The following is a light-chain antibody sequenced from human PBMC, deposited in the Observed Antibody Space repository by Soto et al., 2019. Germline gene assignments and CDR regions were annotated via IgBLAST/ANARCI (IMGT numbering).Light chain of an antibody. J-gene: IGKJ3*01. CDR1: QSVSGTY. CDR3: QQYSSSLFT. CDR2: GAS. Sequence: EIVFTQSPGTLSLSPGERATLSCRASQSVSGTYLAWYQQKPGQAPRLLIYGASSRATGIPDRFSGSGSGTDFTLTISRXEPEDFALYYCQQYSSSLFTFGPGTKVDIK. V-gene: IGKV3-20*01.